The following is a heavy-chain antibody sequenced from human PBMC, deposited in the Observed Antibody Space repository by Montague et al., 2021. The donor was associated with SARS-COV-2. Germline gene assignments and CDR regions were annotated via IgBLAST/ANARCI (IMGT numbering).Heavy chain of an antibody. CDR1: GDSVSSQSVA. Sequence: CAISGDSVSSQSVAWNWIRQSPSRGLEWLGRTYYRSKWDSDYAXXXKXXLVITPDTSKNQVSLQLNSVIPEDTAVYFCASSRITLTGLDAFDIWGQGTMVTVSS. V-gene: IGHV6-1*01. D-gene: IGHD3-9*01. CDR2: TYYRSKWDS. CDR3: ASSRITLTGLDAFDI. J-gene: IGHJ3*02.